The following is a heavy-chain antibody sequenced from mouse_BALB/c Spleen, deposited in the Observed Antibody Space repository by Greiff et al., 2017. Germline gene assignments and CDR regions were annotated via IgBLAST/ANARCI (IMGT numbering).Heavy chain of an antibody. V-gene: IGHV5-6-5*01. Sequence: EVQRVESGGGLVKPGGSLKLSCAASGFTFSSYAMSWVRQTPEKRLEWVASISSGGSTYYPDSVKGRFTISRDNARNILYLQMSSLRSEDTAMYYCARESLYYGNYDYWGQGTTLTVSS. CDR2: ISSGGST. CDR3: ARESLYYGNYDY. D-gene: IGHD2-1*01. J-gene: IGHJ2*01. CDR1: GFTFSSYA.